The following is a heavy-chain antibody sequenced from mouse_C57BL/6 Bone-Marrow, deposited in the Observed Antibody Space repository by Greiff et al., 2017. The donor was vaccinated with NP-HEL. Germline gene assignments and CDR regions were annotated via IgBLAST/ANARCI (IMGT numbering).Heavy chain of an antibody. J-gene: IGHJ2*01. CDR3: ARDYGNYEGNYFDY. CDR2: ISDGGSYT. D-gene: IGHD2-1*01. V-gene: IGHV5-4*01. CDR1: GFTFSSYA. Sequence: EVKLMESGGGLVKPGGSLKLSCAASGFTFSSYAMSWVRQTPEKRLEWVATISDGGSYTYYPDNVKGRFTISRDNAKNNLYLQMSHLKSEDTAMYYCARDYGNYEGNYFDYWGQGTTLTVSS.